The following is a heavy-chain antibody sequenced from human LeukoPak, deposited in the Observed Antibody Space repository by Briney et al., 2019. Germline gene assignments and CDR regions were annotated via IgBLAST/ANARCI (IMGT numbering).Heavy chain of an antibody. Sequence: GASVKVSCKVSGYTLTELSMHWVRQAPGKGLEWMGGFDPEDGETIYAQKFQGRVTMTEDTSTDTAYMELRSLRSDDTAVYYCARQDSGVDWFDPWGQGTLVTVSS. J-gene: IGHJ5*02. V-gene: IGHV1-24*01. CDR3: ARQDSGVDWFDP. CDR2: FDPEDGET. D-gene: IGHD7-27*01. CDR1: GYTLTELS.